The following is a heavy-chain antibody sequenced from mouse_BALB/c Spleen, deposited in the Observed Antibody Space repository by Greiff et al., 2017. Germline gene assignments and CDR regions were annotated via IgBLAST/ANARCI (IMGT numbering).Heavy chain of an antibody. Sequence: QVQLQQPGAELVMPGASVKMSCKASGYTFTDYWMHWVKQRPGQGLEWIGAIDTSDSYTSYNQKFKGKATLTVDESSSTAYMQLSSLTSEDSAVYYCARGSYYDYDEAWFAYWGQGTLVTVSA. CDR3: ARGSYYDYDEAWFAY. V-gene: IGHV1-69*01. J-gene: IGHJ3*01. D-gene: IGHD2-4*01. CDR2: IDTSDSYT. CDR1: GYTFTDYW.